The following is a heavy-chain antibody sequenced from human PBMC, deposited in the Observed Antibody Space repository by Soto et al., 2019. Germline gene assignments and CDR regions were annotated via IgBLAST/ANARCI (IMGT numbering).Heavy chain of an antibody. CDR1: GGTFSSYA. CDR2: IIPIFGTA. D-gene: IGHD1-7*01. CDR3: ARGRLELRSYYYGMDV. V-gene: IGHV1-69*01. J-gene: IGHJ6*02. Sequence: QVQLVQSGAEVKKPGSSVKVSCKASGGTFSSYAISWVRQAPGQGLEWMGGIIPIFGTANYAQKFQGRVTITADESTSTDYMELSSLRSEDTAVYYCARGRLELRSYYYGMDVWGQGTTVTVSS.